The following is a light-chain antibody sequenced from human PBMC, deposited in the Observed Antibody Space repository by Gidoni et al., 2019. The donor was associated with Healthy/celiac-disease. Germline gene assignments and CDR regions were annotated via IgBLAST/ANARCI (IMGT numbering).Light chain of an antibody. Sequence: DIQMTQSPSSLSASVGDRVTITCRASQSICSYLNWYQQKPGKVPKLLIYAASSLQSGVPSRFSGSGSGTDFTLTISSLQPEDFATYYCQQSYSTLEFTFGPGTKVDIK. CDR2: AAS. V-gene: IGKV1-39*01. J-gene: IGKJ3*01. CDR3: QQSYSTLEFT. CDR1: QSICSY.